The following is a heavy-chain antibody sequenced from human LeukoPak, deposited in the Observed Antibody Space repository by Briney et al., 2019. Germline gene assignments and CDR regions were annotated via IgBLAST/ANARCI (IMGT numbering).Heavy chain of an antibody. CDR1: GGSFSGYD. CDR2: INHSGST. Sequence: SETVSLTCAVYGGSFSGYDWSWIRQPPGKGLEWIGEINHSGSTNYNPSLKSRVTISVDTSKNQFSLKLSSVTAADTAVYYCAREFRYWGQGTLVTVSS. CDR3: AREFRY. J-gene: IGHJ4*02. V-gene: IGHV4-34*01.